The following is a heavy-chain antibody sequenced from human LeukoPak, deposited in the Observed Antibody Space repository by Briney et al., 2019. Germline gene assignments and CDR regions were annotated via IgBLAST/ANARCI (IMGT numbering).Heavy chain of an antibody. CDR3: ARESTVAGTARYLGS. CDR1: GGSISSYY. D-gene: IGHD6-13*01. Sequence: SETLSLTCTVSGGSISSYYWTWVRQPAGKGLEWIGRIYTSGSTNYSPSLKSRVTMSVDTSKNEFSLKLNSVTAADTAVYYCARESTVAGTARYLGSWGQGTLVTVSS. CDR2: IYTSGST. V-gene: IGHV4-4*07. J-gene: IGHJ4*02.